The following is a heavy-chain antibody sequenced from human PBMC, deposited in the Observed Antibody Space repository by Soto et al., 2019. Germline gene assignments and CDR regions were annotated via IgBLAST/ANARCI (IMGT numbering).Heavy chain of an antibody. CDR2: ISYDGSNK. V-gene: IGHV3-30*18. D-gene: IGHD6-13*01. CDR1: GFTFSSYG. CDR3: AKEGSSSWDGMDV. Sequence: QVQLVESGGGVVQPGRSLRLSCAASGFTFSSYGMHWVRQAPGKGLEWVAVISYDGSNKYYADSVKGRFTISRDNSKNTLYLQMNSLRAEDTAVDYCAKEGSSSWDGMDVW. J-gene: IGHJ6*01.